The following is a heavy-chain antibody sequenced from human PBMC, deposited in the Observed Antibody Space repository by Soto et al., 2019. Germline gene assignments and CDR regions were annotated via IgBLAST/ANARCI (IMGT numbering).Heavy chain of an antibody. Sequence: ETLAPDRRGSGGCLSGCLLTWILQPPRKGLEWLGEINHIGSTNYNPSLRSRLTISIETSKNQFSLKLTSVTAADTAVYYCARATQFYYDTSGYSKNFDFWGQGALVTVSS. V-gene: IGHV4-34*01. D-gene: IGHD3-22*01. CDR3: ARATQFYYDTSGYSKNFDF. CDR1: GGCLSGCL. J-gene: IGHJ4*02. CDR2: INHIGST.